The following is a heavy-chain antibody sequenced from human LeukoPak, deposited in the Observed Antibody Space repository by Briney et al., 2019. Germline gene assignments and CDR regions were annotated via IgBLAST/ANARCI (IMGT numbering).Heavy chain of an antibody. Sequence: SVKVSCTASGGTFSSYAISWVRQAPGQGLEWMGGIIPIFGTANYAQKFQGRVTITADKSTSTAYMELSSLRSEDTAVYYCARETVSSGYGMDVWGKGTTVTVSS. J-gene: IGHJ6*04. D-gene: IGHD6-19*01. CDR3: ARETVSSGYGMDV. CDR1: GGTFSSYA. V-gene: IGHV1-69*06. CDR2: IIPIFGTA.